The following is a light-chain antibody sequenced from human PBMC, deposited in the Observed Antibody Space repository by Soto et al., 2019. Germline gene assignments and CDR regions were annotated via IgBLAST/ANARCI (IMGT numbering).Light chain of an antibody. V-gene: IGKV1-5*03. CDR1: QTISTW. J-gene: IGKJ5*01. CDR2: KAS. Sequence: DIQVTQSPPTLSASVGDRVTITCRASQTISTWMAWYQQKPGKAPKLLIYKASSLESGVPSRFSGSGSGTEFTLTISSLQSEDFAVYYCQQYNNWPPITFGQGTRLEI. CDR3: QQYNNWPPIT.